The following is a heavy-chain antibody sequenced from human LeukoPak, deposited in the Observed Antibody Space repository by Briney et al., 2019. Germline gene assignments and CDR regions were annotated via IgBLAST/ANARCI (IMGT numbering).Heavy chain of an antibody. CDR3: ARAKSVRGDSSPLGY. V-gene: IGHV1-3*01. D-gene: IGHD3-10*01. J-gene: IGHJ4*02. Sequence: ASVKVSCKASGYTFTSYDMHWVRQAPGQRLEWMGWINAGNGNKKYSQKFQGRVNITRDTSASTAYMELSSLRSEDTAVYYCARAKSVRGDSSPLGYWGQGTLVTVSS. CDR1: GYTFTSYD. CDR2: INAGNGNK.